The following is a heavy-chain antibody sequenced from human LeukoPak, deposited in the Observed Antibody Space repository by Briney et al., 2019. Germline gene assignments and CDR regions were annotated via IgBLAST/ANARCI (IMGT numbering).Heavy chain of an antibody. V-gene: IGHV3-74*01. CDR2: INTDGFST. D-gene: IGHD3-9*01. Sequence: GGSLRLSCAASGFTFSSYWMHWVRQAPGKGLVWVSRINTDGFSTTYADSVKGRFTISRDNAKNSLYLQMNSLRAEDTAVYYCARRLDISPLGRASDYWGQGTLVTVSS. CDR3: ARRLDISPLGRASDY. CDR1: GFTFSSYW. J-gene: IGHJ4*02.